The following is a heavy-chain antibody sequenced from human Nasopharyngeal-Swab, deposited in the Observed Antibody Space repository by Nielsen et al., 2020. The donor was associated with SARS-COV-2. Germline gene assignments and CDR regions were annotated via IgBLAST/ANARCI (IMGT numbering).Heavy chain of an antibody. CDR3: VREGGTSGRAGYFDY. D-gene: IGHD2-2*01. CDR2: VPSDGSKG. CDR1: GSALNNFV. V-gene: IGHV3-30-3*01. J-gene: IGHJ4*02. Sequence: GGSLRLSCAASGSALNNFVMQWIRQAPGKGLEWVAVVPSDGSKGQYADSVEGRFTFYRDNSRNMVHLQMNSLRDEDTAVYYCVREGGTSGRAGYFDYWGRGTLVTVSS.